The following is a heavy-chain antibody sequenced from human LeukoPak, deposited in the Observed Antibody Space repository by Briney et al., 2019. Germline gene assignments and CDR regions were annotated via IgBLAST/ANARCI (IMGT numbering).Heavy chain of an antibody. Sequence: ASVKVSCKASGYSFTGYYMHWVRQAPGRGLEWMGWISAYNGNTNYAQKLQGRVTMTTDTSTSTAYMELRSLRSDDTAVYYCARNLPIGEPPFDYWGQGTLVTVSS. CDR1: GYSFTGYY. V-gene: IGHV1-18*04. CDR2: ISAYNGNT. D-gene: IGHD1-14*01. CDR3: ARNLPIGEPPFDY. J-gene: IGHJ4*02.